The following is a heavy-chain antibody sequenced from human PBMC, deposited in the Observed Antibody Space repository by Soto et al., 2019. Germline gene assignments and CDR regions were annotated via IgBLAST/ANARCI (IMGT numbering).Heavy chain of an antibody. J-gene: IGHJ3*02. CDR2: ISYDGSNK. CDR3: AKITGKVVTAITEKGVGYDAFDI. V-gene: IGHV3-30*18. Sequence: QVQLVESGGGVVQPGRSLRLSCAASGFTFSSYGMHWVRQAPGKGLEWVAVISYDGSNKYYADSVKGRFTISRDNSKNTLYLQMNSLRAEDTAVYYCAKITGKVVTAITEKGVGYDAFDIWGQGTMVTVSS. CDR1: GFTFSSYG. D-gene: IGHD2-21*02.